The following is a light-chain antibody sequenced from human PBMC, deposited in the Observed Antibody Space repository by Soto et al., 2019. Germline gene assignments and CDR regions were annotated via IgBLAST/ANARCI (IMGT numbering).Light chain of an antibody. CDR3: QQYNNWPPLT. CDR1: QSVSSSN. Sequence: FRGVIAPLYCRASQSVSSSNLAWYQQKRGQSPRLLIYGASSRATGIPDRFSGSGSGTEFTLAISSLQSEDFAVYYCQQYNNWPPLTFGGGTKVDIK. CDR2: GAS. J-gene: IGKJ4*01. V-gene: IGKV3D-15*01.